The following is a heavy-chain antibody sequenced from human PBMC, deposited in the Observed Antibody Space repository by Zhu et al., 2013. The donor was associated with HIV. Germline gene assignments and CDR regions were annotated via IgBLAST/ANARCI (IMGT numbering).Heavy chain of an antibody. CDR2: ISAYNGNT. CDR1: GYIFTSYG. D-gene: IGHD6-13*01. V-gene: IGHV1-18*01. CDR3: ARDEVGGYSRSWIYYHGMDV. Sequence: QVQLVQSGAEVKKPGASVKVSCKASGYIFTSYGISWVRQAPGQGLEWMGWISAYNGNTSYAQKVQGRVTMTTDTSTSTAYMELRSLRSDDTAVYYCARDEVGGYSRSWIYYHGMDVVGRRDRRSTVSS. J-gene: IGHJ6*04.